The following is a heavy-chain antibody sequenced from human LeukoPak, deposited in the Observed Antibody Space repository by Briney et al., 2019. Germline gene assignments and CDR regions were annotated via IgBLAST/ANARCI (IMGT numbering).Heavy chain of an antibody. J-gene: IGHJ3*02. D-gene: IGHD3-3*01. CDR3: ARAQTLFWEFDGFDI. Sequence: PGGSLRLSCAPSGFTFSSHSINWVRQAPGKGLEWIATMTVTNKIYYADSVKGRFTISRDNAENSVYLQMNSLRDEDTAVYSCARAQTLFWEFDGFDIWGRGTKVSVSS. V-gene: IGHV3-69-1*01. CDR2: MTVTNKI. CDR1: GFTFSSHS.